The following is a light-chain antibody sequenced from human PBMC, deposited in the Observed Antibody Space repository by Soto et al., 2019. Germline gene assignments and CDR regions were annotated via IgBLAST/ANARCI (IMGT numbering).Light chain of an antibody. J-gene: IGKJ1*01. CDR2: GAS. Sequence: DIQMTQSPSSLSESVGDRVTITCRASQSVSSYLNWYDQKPGKAPRLLISGASSLQSGVPSRFSGSGSGTDFTLSISSLQPEDFATYYCQQSHSPPWTFGQGTKVEI. CDR3: QQSHSPPWT. V-gene: IGKV1-39*01. CDR1: QSVSSY.